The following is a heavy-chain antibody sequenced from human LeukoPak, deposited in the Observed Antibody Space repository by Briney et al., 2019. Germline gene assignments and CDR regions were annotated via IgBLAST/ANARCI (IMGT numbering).Heavy chain of an antibody. J-gene: IGHJ4*02. CDR1: GYSFTSYW. CDR3: ARRRYYYDSSGYYPGYYFDY. V-gene: IGHV5-51*01. CDR2: IYPGDSDT. D-gene: IGHD3-22*01. Sequence: GESLKISCKGSGYSFTSYWIGWVRQMPGKGLEWMGIIYPGDSDTRYSPSLQGQVTISADKSISTAYLQWSSLKASDTAMYYCARRRYYYDSSGYYPGYYFDYWGQGTLVTVSS.